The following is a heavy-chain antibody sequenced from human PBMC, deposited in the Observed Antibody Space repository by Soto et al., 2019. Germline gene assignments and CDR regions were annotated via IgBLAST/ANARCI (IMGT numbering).Heavy chain of an antibody. V-gene: IGHV1-69*08. J-gene: IGHJ6*02. CDR3: ARDPCPVQWVGRGLSYYGMDV. D-gene: IGHD6-19*01. CDR1: GGTFSSYT. Sequence: QVQLVQSGAEVKKPGSSVKVSCKASGGTFSSYTISWVRQAPGQGLEWMGRIIPILGIANYAQKFQGRVTITADKSTSTDYMEVSGLRSEDTGVYYCARDPCPVQWVGRGLSYYGMDVWGQGTTVSVSS. CDR2: IIPILGIA.